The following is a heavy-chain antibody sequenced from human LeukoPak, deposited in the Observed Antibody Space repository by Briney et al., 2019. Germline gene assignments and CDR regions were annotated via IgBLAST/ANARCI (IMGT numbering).Heavy chain of an antibody. CDR2: IIPIFGTA. CDR3: ARDYYDSSGTHE. V-gene: IGHV1-69*05. Sequence: ASVKVSCKASGGTFSSYAISWVRQAPGQGLEWMGRIIPIFGTANYAQKFQGRVTITTDESTSTAYMELSSLRSEDTAVYYCARDYYDSSGTHEWGQGTLVTVSS. CDR1: GGTFSSYA. D-gene: IGHD3-22*01. J-gene: IGHJ4*02.